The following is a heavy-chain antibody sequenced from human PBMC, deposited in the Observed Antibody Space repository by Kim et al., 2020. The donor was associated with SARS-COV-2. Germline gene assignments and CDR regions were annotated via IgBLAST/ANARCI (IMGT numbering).Heavy chain of an antibody. CDR3: ARGSAGTIDQ. Sequence: SQTLSLTCAISGDSVSSKSGTWTWIRQSPSRGLEWLGRTYYRSKWHNDYAVSVKSRITIKPDTSKNQFSLQLYSVTPEDTAVYYCARGSAGTIDQWGQGTLVTVSS. CDR2: TYYRSKWHN. CDR1: GDSVSSKSGT. J-gene: IGHJ4*02. D-gene: IGHD1-7*01. V-gene: IGHV6-1*01.